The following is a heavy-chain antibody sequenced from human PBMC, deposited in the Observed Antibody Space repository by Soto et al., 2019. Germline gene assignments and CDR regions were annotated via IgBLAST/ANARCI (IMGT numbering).Heavy chain of an antibody. J-gene: IGHJ4*02. Sequence: ASVKVSCKASGYRFTTYGITWVRQAPGQGPEWMGWISGNNENTNYAQKFQGRITMTVDTSTSTAHMELRSLTSDDTAVYFCARGEDSMTDFWGQGSLVTLSS. CDR1: GYRFTTYG. CDR2: ISGNNENT. V-gene: IGHV1-18*04. D-gene: IGHD3-22*01. CDR3: ARGEDSMTDF.